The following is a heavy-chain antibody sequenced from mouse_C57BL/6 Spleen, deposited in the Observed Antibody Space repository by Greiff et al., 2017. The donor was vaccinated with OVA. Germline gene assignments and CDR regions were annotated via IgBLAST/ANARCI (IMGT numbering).Heavy chain of an antibody. D-gene: IGHD1-1*01. Sequence: QVQLQQPGAELVKPGASVKMYCKASGYTFTSYWITWVKQRPGQGLEWIRDIYPGSGSTNYNEKFKSKATLTVDTSSSTAYMQLSSLTSEDSAVYYCARGRLLRKYYFDYWGQGTTLTVSS. V-gene: IGHV1-55*01. J-gene: IGHJ2*01. CDR3: ARGRLLRKYYFDY. CDR2: IYPGSGST. CDR1: GYTFTSYW.